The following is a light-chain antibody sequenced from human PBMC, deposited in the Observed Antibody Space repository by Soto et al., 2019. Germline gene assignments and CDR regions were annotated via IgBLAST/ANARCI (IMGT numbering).Light chain of an antibody. J-gene: IGLJ7*01. CDR3: SSYTTSNTLL. CDR1: SGDIGGYNY. CDR2: DVS. Sequence: QSALTQPASVSGSPGQSITISCTGTSGDIGGYNYVSWYQQHPGKAPKLMIYDVSDRPSGVSNRFSGSKSGNTASLTISGLRAEDEADYCCSSYTTSNTLLFGGGTQLTVL. V-gene: IGLV2-14*01.